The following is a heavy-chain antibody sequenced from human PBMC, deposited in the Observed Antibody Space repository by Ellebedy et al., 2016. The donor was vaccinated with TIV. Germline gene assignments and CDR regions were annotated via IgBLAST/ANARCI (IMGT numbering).Heavy chain of an antibody. CDR2: IWYDESNE. J-gene: IGHJ4*02. D-gene: IGHD1-26*01. Sequence: PGGSLRLSCAASGFTFSSYGMHWVRQAPGKGLEWVAVIWYDESNEYYADSVKGRFTISRDNAKNSLYLQMNSLRAEDTAVYYCAGEEPGTTTFALDYWGQGTLVTVSS. CDR1: GFTFSSYG. CDR3: AGEEPGTTTFALDY. V-gene: IGHV3-33*01.